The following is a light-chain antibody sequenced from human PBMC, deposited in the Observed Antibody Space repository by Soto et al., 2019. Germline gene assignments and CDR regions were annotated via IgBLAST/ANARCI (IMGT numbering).Light chain of an antibody. V-gene: IGLV1-44*01. J-gene: IGLJ2*01. Sequence: QSLLTQPPSASGTPGQRVTISCSGSSSNIGSNTVNWYQQLPGTAPKLLIYSKNQRPSGVPDRFSGSKSGTSASLAISGLQSEDEADYYCAAWDDSLNGVVFGGGTKLTVL. CDR3: AAWDDSLNGVV. CDR2: SKN. CDR1: SSNIGSNT.